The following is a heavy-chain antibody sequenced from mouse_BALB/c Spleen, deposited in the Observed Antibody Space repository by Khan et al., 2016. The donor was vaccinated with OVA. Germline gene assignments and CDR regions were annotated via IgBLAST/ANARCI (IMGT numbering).Heavy chain of an antibody. CDR2: ISYSGVT. V-gene: IGHV3-2*02. CDR1: GYSITSGYA. J-gene: IGHJ2*01. CDR3: ARGKYYGYYFDY. Sequence: DVQLQESGPGLVKPSQSLSLTCTVTGYSITSGYAWNWIRQFPGNKLEWMGYISYSGVTSYTPSLKSRISITRDTSKNQFFLQLTSVTTEDTATYYCARGKYYGYYFDYWGQGTTLTVSS. D-gene: IGHD1-1*01.